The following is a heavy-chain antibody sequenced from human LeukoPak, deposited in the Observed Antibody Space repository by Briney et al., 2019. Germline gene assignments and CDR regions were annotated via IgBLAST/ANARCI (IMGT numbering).Heavy chain of an antibody. Sequence: PGGSLRLSCAASGFTFSSYEMSWVRQAPGKGLEWVSYISSSGSTIYYADSVKGRFTISRDNAKNSPYLQMNSLRAEDTAVYYCARDARQVATITRFDYWGQGTLVTVSS. CDR2: ISSSGSTI. V-gene: IGHV3-48*03. D-gene: IGHD5-12*01. CDR1: GFTFSSYE. CDR3: ARDARQVATITRFDY. J-gene: IGHJ4*02.